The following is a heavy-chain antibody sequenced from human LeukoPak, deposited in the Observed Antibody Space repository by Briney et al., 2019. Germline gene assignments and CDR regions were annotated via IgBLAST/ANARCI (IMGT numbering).Heavy chain of an antibody. D-gene: IGHD6-19*01. V-gene: IGHV4-61*08. CDR2: VYYSGDT. CDR3: ARLGPNVDGWYGGFDF. CDR1: GGSISSGGYS. J-gene: IGHJ4*02. Sequence: SQTLSLTCTVSGGSISSGGYSWSWIRQPPGKGLEWIAYVYYSGDTNYNPSLKSRVTISVDTSKSQFSLKLTSVTAADTALYYCARLGPNVDGWYGGFDFWGQGTLVTVSS.